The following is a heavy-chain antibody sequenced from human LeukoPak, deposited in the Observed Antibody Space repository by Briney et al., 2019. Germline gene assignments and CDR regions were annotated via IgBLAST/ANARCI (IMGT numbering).Heavy chain of an antibody. CDR3: ARDSGSVRWLVLSHPHHLDY. Sequence: ASVKVSCKASGYIFTDYYMHWVRQAPGQELGWMGWISAYNGNTNYAQKLQGRVTMTTDTSTSTAYMELRSLRSDDTAVYYCARDSGSVRWLVLSHPHHLDYWGQGTLVTVSS. D-gene: IGHD6-19*01. CDR2: ISAYNGNT. CDR1: GYIFTDYY. V-gene: IGHV1-18*04. J-gene: IGHJ4*02.